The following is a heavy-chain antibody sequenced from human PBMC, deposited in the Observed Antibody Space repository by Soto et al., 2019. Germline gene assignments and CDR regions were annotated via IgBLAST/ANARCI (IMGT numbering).Heavy chain of an antibody. D-gene: IGHD4-17*01. Sequence: QVQLQESGPGLVKPSGTLSLTCAVSSGSISSSHWWSWVRQPPGKGLEWIGEMFHSGSTSYNPSLKSRVTISVDKSKNQFSLRLSSVTAADTAVYFCARTNGDLLSFDYWGQGILVTVSS. J-gene: IGHJ4*02. CDR1: SGSISSSHW. V-gene: IGHV4-4*02. CDR2: MFHSGST. CDR3: ARTNGDLLSFDY.